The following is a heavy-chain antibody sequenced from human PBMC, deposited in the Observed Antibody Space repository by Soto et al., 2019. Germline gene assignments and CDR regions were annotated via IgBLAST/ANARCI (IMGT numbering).Heavy chain of an antibody. CDR3: ARDQGGVVVVAATGGWFDP. D-gene: IGHD2-15*01. J-gene: IGHJ5*02. Sequence: QVQLVESGGGVVQPGRSLRLSCAASGFTFTTYGMHWVRQAPGKGLEWVAVIWYDGSNKYYAESVKGRFTISRDNSKNTVYLQMNSLRTEDTAVYYCARDQGGVVVVAATGGWFDPWGQGTLVTVSS. CDR2: IWYDGSNK. CDR1: GFTFTTYG. V-gene: IGHV3-33*01.